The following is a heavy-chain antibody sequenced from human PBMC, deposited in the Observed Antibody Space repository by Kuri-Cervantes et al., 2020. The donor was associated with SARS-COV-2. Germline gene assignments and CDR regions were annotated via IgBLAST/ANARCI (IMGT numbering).Heavy chain of an antibody. D-gene: IGHD2-2*02. Sequence: SQTLSLTCAVYGGPFSGYYWSWTRQPPGKGLEWIGEINHSGSTNYNPSLTSRVTISVDTSKNQFSLKLSSVTAADTAVYYCARVEGYCSSTSCYTGAFDYWGQGTLVTVSS. CDR3: ARVEGYCSSTSCYTGAFDY. J-gene: IGHJ4*02. V-gene: IGHV4-34*01. CDR1: GGPFSGYY. CDR2: INHSGST.